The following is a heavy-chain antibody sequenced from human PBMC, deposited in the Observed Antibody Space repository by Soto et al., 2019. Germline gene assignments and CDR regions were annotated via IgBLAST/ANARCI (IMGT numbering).Heavy chain of an antibody. V-gene: IGHV1-3*01. Sequence: ASVKVSCKASGYTFTSYAMHWVRQAPGQRLEWMGWINADNGNTKYSQKFQGRVTITRDTSASTAYMELSSLRSEDTAVYYCARAPGWSYYYYYMDVWGKGTTVTVSS. CDR1: GYTFTSYA. CDR2: INADNGNT. CDR3: ARAPGWSYYYYYMDV. J-gene: IGHJ6*03. D-gene: IGHD6-19*01.